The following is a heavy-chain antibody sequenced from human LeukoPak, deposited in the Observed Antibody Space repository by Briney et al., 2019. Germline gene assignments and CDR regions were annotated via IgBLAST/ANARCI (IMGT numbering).Heavy chain of an antibody. CDR2: ISYDGSNK. CDR1: GFTFSNYA. J-gene: IGHJ6*02. CDR3: AKDLSYCSGGTCYTSRYYGMDV. Sequence: GGSLRLSCAASGFTFSNYAMHWVRQAPGKGLEWVAVISYDGSNKYYAESVKGRFTISRDNSNNTLYLQMNSLRAEDTAVYYCAKDLSYCSGGTCYTSRYYGMDVWGQGTTVTVSS. V-gene: IGHV3-30-3*01. D-gene: IGHD2-15*01.